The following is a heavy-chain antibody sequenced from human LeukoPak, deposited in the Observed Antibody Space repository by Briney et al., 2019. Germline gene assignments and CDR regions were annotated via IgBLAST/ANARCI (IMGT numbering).Heavy chain of an antibody. CDR3: ARAQTLFWEFDGFDI. Sequence: GGSLRLSCAASGFTFDRHAMCWVRQAPGKGLEWVATMTVTNKIYYADSVKGRFTISRDNAENSVYLQMNSLRDEDTAVYSCARAQTLFWEFDGFDIWGRGTKVTVSS. V-gene: IGHV3-48*02. CDR2: MTVTNKI. CDR1: GFTFDRHA. D-gene: IGHD3-3*01. J-gene: IGHJ3*02.